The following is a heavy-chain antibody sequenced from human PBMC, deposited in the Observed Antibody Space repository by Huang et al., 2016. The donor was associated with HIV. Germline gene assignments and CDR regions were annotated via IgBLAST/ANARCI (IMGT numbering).Heavy chain of an antibody. D-gene: IGHD6-19*01. CDR1: GFTFGSYC. J-gene: IGHJ4*02. Sequence: EVQLVESGGTLIQPGRSLRLSCTASGFTFGSYCMSWFRQAPGKGLEWVVFISSKDHGGTTEDAASVKGRFIVSRDDSKNIAYLRMSSLKTEDTAGYYCSTVGGGIDYIGYTSAYYATGGYWGQGTLVTVSS. CDR2: ISSKDHGGTT. CDR3: STVGGGIDYIGYTSAYYATGGY. V-gene: IGHV3-49*03.